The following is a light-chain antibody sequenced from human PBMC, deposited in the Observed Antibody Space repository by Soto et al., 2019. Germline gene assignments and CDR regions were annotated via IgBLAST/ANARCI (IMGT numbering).Light chain of an antibody. CDR1: QRISTW. Sequence: IQRTQSRPTLSTCVGDRSTITCRASQRISTWLAWSTPTPGKAPKLMIYDASNLESGVPSRFSGSPSGTEFTLTISRLQPDDGATYARQQSNSYPITFGPGTRLDI. V-gene: IGKV1-5*01. J-gene: IGKJ5*01. CDR3: QQSNSYPIT. CDR2: DAS.